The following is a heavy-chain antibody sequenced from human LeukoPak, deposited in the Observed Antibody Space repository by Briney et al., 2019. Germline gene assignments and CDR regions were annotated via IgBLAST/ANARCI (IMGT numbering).Heavy chain of an antibody. CDR3: ATHYSGYDNHFDY. V-gene: IGHV4-39*07. J-gene: IGHJ4*02. CDR1: GDSLTSSNQY. D-gene: IGHD5-12*01. Sequence: SETLSLTCSVVGDSLTSSNQYWGWISQPPGKGLEWIGSIYYSGRTYYNPSLKSRVTISVDTSKNQFSLKLSSVTAADTAVYYCATHYSGYDNHFDYWGQGTLVTVSS. CDR2: IYYSGRT.